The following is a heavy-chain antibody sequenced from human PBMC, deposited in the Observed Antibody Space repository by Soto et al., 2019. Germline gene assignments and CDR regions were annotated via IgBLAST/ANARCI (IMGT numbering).Heavy chain of an antibody. CDR1: GGTFSSYA. CDR2: IIPIFGTA. Sequence: QVQLVQSGAEVKKPGSSVKVSCKASGGTFSSYAISWVRQAPGQGLEWMGGIIPIFGTANYAQKFQGRVTITADESTSTAYMELSSLRSEDTAVYYCARDRRYYYGSGSYYTPEDYYYYGMDVWGQGTTVTVSS. J-gene: IGHJ6*02. CDR3: ARDRRYYYGSGSYYTPEDYYYYGMDV. V-gene: IGHV1-69*01. D-gene: IGHD3-10*01.